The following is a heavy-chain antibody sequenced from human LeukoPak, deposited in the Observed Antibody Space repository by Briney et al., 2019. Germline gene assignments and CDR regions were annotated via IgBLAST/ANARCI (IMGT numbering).Heavy chain of an antibody. J-gene: IGHJ5*02. D-gene: IGHD3-10*01. Sequence: GASVKVSCKASGYTFTGHYMHWVRQAPGQGLEWMGWINPNSGGTNYAQKFQGRVTMTRDTSISTAYMELSSLRSEDTAVYYCARGGTAKSYDSGSYYIGWFDTWGQGTLVTVSS. V-gene: IGHV1-2*02. CDR3: ARGGTAKSYDSGSYYIGWFDT. CDR2: INPNSGGT. CDR1: GYTFTGHY.